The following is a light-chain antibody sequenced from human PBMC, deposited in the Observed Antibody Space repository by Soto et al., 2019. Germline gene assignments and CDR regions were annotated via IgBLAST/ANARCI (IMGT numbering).Light chain of an antibody. V-gene: IGKV3-15*01. Sequence: EVLMTQSPVTLSVSPGESAALSCRASQSISTNLAWYHQKPGQAPRLLIYSASSRATGLPARFSGSGSGTEFTLTISSLQSEDLGVYYCQQYNNWPNTFGQGTRLEMK. J-gene: IGKJ2*01. CDR3: QQYNNWPNT. CDR1: QSISTN. CDR2: SAS.